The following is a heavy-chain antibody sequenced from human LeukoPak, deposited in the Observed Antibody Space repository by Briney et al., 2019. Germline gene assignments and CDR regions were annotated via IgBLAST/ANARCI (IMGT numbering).Heavy chain of an antibody. D-gene: IGHD6-13*01. Sequence: GGSLRLSCEGSAFIFSGHWMNWVRQTPGKGLEWVASIKEDGSERQYVDSVKGRFSISRDNTKGSLFLQLNSLRAEDTAVYYCVREGYNNTWYRSWGQGTLVTVSS. CDR3: VREGYNNTWYRS. CDR2: IKEDGSER. CDR1: AFIFSGHW. V-gene: IGHV3-7*03. J-gene: IGHJ5*02.